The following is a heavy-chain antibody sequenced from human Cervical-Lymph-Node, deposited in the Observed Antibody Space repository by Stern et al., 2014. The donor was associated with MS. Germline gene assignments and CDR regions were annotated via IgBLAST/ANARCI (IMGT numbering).Heavy chain of an antibody. J-gene: IGHJ4*02. Sequence: VHLVESGGGVVQPGRSLRLSCSPSGFAFSTSGMHWVRQAPGKGLEWVALISFDGAKTYYADSVKGRFTISRDNPKNTLYLQMKSLRGEDTAVYYCARGSDWYPLDYWGQGTLVTVSS. CDR1: GFAFSTSG. CDR2: ISFDGAKT. CDR3: ARGSDWYPLDY. D-gene: IGHD6-19*01. V-gene: IGHV3-30*03.